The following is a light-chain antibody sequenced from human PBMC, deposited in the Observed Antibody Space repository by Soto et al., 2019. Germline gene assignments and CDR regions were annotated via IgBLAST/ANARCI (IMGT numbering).Light chain of an antibody. CDR2: DVS. CDR3: SSYTSSSTYV. Sequence: QSVLTQPASVSGSPGQSITISCTGTSSDVGGYNYVSWNQQHPGKAPILMIYDVSNRPSGVSNRFSGSKSGNTASLTISGLQAEDEADYYCSSYTSSSTYVFGTGTKVTVL. CDR1: SSDVGGYNY. J-gene: IGLJ1*01. V-gene: IGLV2-14*01.